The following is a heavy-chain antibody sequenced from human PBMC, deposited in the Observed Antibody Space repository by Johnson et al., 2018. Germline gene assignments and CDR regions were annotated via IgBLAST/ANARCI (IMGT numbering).Heavy chain of an antibody. CDR2: IYNSGYS. CDR1: GGSISSTSYY. Sequence: VQLQESGPGLVKPSQTLSLTCTVSGGSISSTSYYWSWIRQPAGKGLEWIGRIYNSGYSNYNPSLKSRVTISVDTSKNQFSLKLNSVTAADTAVYYCARDSGRCLQLGYAFAIWGQGTMVTVSS. D-gene: IGHD5-24*01. CDR3: ARDSGRCLQLGYAFAI. V-gene: IGHV4-61*02. J-gene: IGHJ3*02.